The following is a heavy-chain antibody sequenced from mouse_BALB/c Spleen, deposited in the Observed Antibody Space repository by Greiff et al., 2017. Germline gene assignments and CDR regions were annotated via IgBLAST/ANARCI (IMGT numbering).Heavy chain of an antibody. CDR3: ARSYYYGSSDY. Sequence: VQLKESGPELVKPGASVKMSCKASGYTFTSYVMHWVKQKPGQGLEWIGYINPYNDGTKYNEKFKGKATLTSDKSSSTAYMELSSLTSEDSAVYYCARSYYYGSSDYWGQGTTLTVSS. V-gene: IGHV1-14*01. CDR1: GYTFTSYV. CDR2: INPYNDGT. D-gene: IGHD1-1*01. J-gene: IGHJ2*01.